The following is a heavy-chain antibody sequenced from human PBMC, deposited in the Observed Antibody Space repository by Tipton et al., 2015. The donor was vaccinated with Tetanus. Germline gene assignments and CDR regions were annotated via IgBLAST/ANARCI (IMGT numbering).Heavy chain of an antibody. Sequence: SLRLSCAASGFDFRSDWMTWVRQAPGKGLEWVANIKQDGNEKYHVDSVKGRFTISRDNGKNLLYLQMNGLRVEDTAVYYCARGLPREPFYLDYWGQGQQVIVSS. V-gene: IGHV3-7*03. CDR1: GFDFRSDW. J-gene: IGHJ4*02. CDR2: IKQDGNEK. D-gene: IGHD1-26*01. CDR3: ARGLPREPFYLDY.